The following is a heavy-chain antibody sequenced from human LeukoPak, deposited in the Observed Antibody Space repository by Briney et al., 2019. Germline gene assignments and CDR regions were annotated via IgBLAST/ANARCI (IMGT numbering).Heavy chain of an antibody. Sequence: TSETLSLTCTVSGGSISSDFWSWIRQPPGKGLGWIGYVYYSGSTNYNPSLKSRVTISVDTSKNQFSMKLSSVTAADTAVYYCARRDYYGSGSYSYWGQGTLVTVSS. CDR1: GGSISSDF. CDR2: VYYSGST. D-gene: IGHD3-10*01. J-gene: IGHJ4*02. CDR3: ARRDYYGSGSYSY. V-gene: IGHV4-59*01.